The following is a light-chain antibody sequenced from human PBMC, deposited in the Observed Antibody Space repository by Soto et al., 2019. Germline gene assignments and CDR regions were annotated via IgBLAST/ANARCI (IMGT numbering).Light chain of an antibody. CDR2: GAA. J-gene: IGKJ4*01. Sequence: EIVLTQSPATLSLSPGERATLSCRASQSVRSNYLAWYHQKPGQAPRLLIYGAANRATGVPERFGGSGSGTDFTLTISRLQPEDFAVDYCQQDSSSPHTFGGGTKLEIK. CDR3: QQDSSSPHT. CDR1: QSVRSNY. V-gene: IGKV3-20*01.